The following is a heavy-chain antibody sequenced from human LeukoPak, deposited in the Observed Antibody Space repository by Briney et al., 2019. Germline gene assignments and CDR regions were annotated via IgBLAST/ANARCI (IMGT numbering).Heavy chain of an antibody. CDR2: ISSSSSYI. V-gene: IGHV3-21*01. CDR1: GFTFSSYS. CDR3: ARAVEYNWFDP. J-gene: IGHJ5*02. Sequence: PGGSLRLSCAASGFTFSSYSMNWVRQAPGKGLEWVSSISSSSSYIYYADSVEGRFTISRDNAQNSLYLQMNSLRAEDTAVYYCARAVEYNWFDPWGQGTLVTVSS.